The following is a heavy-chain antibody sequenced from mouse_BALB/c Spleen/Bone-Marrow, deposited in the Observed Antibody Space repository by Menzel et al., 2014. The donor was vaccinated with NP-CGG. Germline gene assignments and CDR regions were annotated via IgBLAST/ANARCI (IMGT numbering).Heavy chain of an antibody. J-gene: IGHJ3*01. CDR1: GYTFTEYT. V-gene: IGHV1-18*01. Sequence: VQLKDSGPELVKPGASVKISCKTSGYTFTEYTIHWVKQSHGKSLEWIGNINPNIGGTTYNQKFKGKATLTVDMSSSTAYMDLRSLTSEDSAGYYCARGRFAYWGQGTLVTVSA. CDR2: INPNIGGT. CDR3: ARGRFAY.